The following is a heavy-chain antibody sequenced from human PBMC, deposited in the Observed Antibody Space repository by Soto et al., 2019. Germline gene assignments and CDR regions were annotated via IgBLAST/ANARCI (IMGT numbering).Heavy chain of an antibody. CDR1: GVSVRSYT. D-gene: IGHD2-21*02. V-gene: IGHV4-4*07. J-gene: IGHJ4*02. CDR3: ARDGMTTGDT. CDR2: VFSSVSA. Sequence: SETLSLTCIVSGVSVRSYTWSWVRQPANKGLEWIGRVFSSVSATYNPSLKSRVSISMDTPENRISLKLDSVTAADAGVYFCARDGMTTGDTWGPGTLVKVSA.